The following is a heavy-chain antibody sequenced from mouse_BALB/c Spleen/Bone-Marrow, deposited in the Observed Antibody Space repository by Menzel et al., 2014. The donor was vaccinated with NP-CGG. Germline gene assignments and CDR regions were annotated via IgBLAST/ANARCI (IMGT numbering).Heavy chain of an antibody. J-gene: IGHJ4*01. CDR2: ISNYYGDA. CDR3: ARSGKVRNAMDY. V-gene: IGHV1S137*01. CDR1: GYTFTDYA. Sequence: LVESGAELVRPGVSAKISCKGSGYTFTDYAMHWVKQSHAKSLEWIGLISNYYGDASYNQKFKGKATMTVDKSSSTAYMELARLTSEDSAIYYCARSGKVRNAMDYWGQGTSVTVS. D-gene: IGHD2-14*01.